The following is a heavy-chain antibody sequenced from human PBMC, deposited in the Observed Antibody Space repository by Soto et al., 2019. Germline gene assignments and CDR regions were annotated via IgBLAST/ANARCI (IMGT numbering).Heavy chain of an antibody. Sequence: SETLSLTCTVSGGSISSGDYYWSWIRQPPGKGLEWIGYIYYSGSTYYNPSLKSRVTISVDTSKNQFSLKLSSVTAADTAVYYCARDSYYYDSSGYFFDSWGQGTLVTVSS. J-gene: IGHJ4*02. CDR1: GGSISSGDYY. D-gene: IGHD3-22*01. CDR3: ARDSYYYDSSGYFFDS. V-gene: IGHV4-30-4*01. CDR2: IYYSGST.